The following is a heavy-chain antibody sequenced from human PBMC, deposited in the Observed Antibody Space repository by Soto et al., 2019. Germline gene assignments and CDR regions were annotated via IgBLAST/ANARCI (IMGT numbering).Heavy chain of an antibody. CDR3: ESASGSGLYYGMDV. J-gene: IGHJ6*02. CDR2: IIPILGIA. CDR1: GGTFSSYT. V-gene: IGHV1-69*02. D-gene: IGHD2-15*01. Sequence: QVQLVQSGAEVKKPGSSVKVSCKASGGTFSSYTISWVRQAPGQGLEWMGRIIPILGIANYAQKFQGRVTITADKSTRTAYMELRSLRSEDTAVYYCESASGSGLYYGMDVWGQGTTVTVSS.